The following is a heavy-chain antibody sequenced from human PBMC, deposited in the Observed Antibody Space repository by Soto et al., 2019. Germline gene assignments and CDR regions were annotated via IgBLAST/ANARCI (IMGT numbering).Heavy chain of an antibody. CDR3: STRAYDTNGYYRFDP. CDR2: INHSGRV. D-gene: IGHD3-22*01. Sequence: LTLTCAVYGGSFSGHSWTWIRQSPGKGLEWIGDINHSGRVNYSPSLKSRVTISLDTSKNQFSLTLSAVTAADTAMYYCSTRAYDTNGYYRFDPWGQGTLVTVSS. J-gene: IGHJ5*01. V-gene: IGHV4-34*01. CDR1: GGSFSGHS.